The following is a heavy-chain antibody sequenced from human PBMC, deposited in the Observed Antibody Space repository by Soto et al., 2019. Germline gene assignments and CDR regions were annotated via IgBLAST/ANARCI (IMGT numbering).Heavy chain of an antibody. CDR2: IRSKPNNYAT. Sequence: GAYLRLSSASSGFTFSASAMHWVRQASGKGLEWVGRIRSKPNNYATAYAASVQGRFTISRDDSKNTAYLQMNSLKTEDTAVYYCTRHTSDYWGQGT. CDR3: TRHTSDY. J-gene: IGHJ4*02. V-gene: IGHV3-73*01. CDR1: GFTFSASA.